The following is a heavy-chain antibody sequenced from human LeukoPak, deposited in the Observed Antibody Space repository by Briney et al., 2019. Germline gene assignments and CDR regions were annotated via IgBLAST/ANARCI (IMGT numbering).Heavy chain of an antibody. CDR2: ISGSGGST. CDR3: AKGERITIFGVVIDYFDY. CDR1: GFTFSSYA. Sequence: GGSLRLSCAASGFTFSSYAMSWVRQAPGKGLEWVSAISGSGGSTYYADSVKGRFTISRDNSKNTLYLQMNSLRAEDTAVYYCAKGERITIFGVVIDYFDYWGQGTLVTVSS. V-gene: IGHV3-23*01. D-gene: IGHD3-3*01. J-gene: IGHJ4*02.